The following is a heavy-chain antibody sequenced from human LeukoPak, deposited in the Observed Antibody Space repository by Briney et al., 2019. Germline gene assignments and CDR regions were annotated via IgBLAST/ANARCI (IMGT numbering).Heavy chain of an antibody. CDR3: TRDSANYHFAY. D-gene: IGHD4/OR15-4a*01. CDR1: GFTVKDNF. Sequence: GGSLRLSCAASGFTVKDNFMSWVRQAPGKGLEWVSVLYSGGATYYADSVKGRFTISRDNSKNIVFLQMNDLRTEDTAFYYCTRDSANYHFAYWGQGALVTVSS. J-gene: IGHJ4*02. CDR2: LYSGGAT. V-gene: IGHV3-66*01.